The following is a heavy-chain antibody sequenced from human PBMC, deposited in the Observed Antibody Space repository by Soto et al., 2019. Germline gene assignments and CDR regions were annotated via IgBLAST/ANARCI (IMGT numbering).Heavy chain of an antibody. CDR3: TAEPHFYTGGVAY. CDR1: GFTFSSAW. CDR2: IKGKVHGETT. J-gene: IGHJ4*02. Sequence: EVHLVESGGGLVKPGGSLRLSCAASGFTFSSAWLNWVRQAPGKGLEWVGRIKGKVHGETTDYAAPVKGRFSISRDDASNTLHLQMNSLEIEETAVYYCTAEPHFYTGGVAYWGQGAQVTVSS. D-gene: IGHD2-8*02. V-gene: IGHV3-15*07.